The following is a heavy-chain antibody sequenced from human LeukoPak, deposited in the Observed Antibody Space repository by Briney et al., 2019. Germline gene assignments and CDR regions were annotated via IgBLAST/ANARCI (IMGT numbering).Heavy chain of an antibody. CDR2: IYSGGST. J-gene: IGHJ4*02. CDR3: ARDKWFGDRYYFDY. Sequence: GGSLRLSCEASGFTVSSNYMSWVRQAPGKGLEWVSVIYSGGSTYYADSVKGRFTISRDNSKNTLYLQMNSLRAEDTAVYYCARDKWFGDRYYFDYWGQGTLVTVSS. D-gene: IGHD3-10*01. CDR1: GFTVSSNY. V-gene: IGHV3-53*01.